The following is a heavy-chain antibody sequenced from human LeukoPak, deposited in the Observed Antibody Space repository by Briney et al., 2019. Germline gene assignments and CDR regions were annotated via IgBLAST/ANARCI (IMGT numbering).Heavy chain of an antibody. J-gene: IGHJ4*02. CDR1: GYTFNNYG. Sequence: ASVKVSCKASGYTFNNYGISWVRQAPGQGLEWMAWISAYNGNTNYALKLRGRVTMTTDTSTSTAYMELSSLRSEDTAVYYCARPATRGVDYWGQGTLVTVSS. D-gene: IGHD1-26*01. CDR2: ISAYNGNT. V-gene: IGHV1-18*01. CDR3: ARPATRGVDY.